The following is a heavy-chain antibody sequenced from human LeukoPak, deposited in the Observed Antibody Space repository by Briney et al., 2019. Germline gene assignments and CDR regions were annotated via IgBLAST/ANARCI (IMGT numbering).Heavy chain of an antibody. Sequence: SETLSLTCTVSGGSISGGGYYWSWIRQHPGKGLEWIGYIYYSGSTYYNPSLKSRVTISVDTSKNQFSLKLSSVTAADTAVYYCARGTGYYDSSGYSYYFDYWGQGTLVTVSS. V-gene: IGHV4-31*03. J-gene: IGHJ4*02. CDR2: IYYSGST. CDR3: ARGTGYYDSSGYSYYFDY. D-gene: IGHD3-22*01. CDR1: GGSISGGGYY.